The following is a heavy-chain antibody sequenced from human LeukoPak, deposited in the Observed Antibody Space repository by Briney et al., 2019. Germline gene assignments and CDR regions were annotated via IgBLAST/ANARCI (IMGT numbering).Heavy chain of an antibody. Sequence: GGSLRLSCAASGFTFASYSMNWVRQAPGKGLEWVSSISGDSTYIYNAGSVKGRFTISRDNAQASLYLQMISLRADDTAVYYCARVSGRLERQSDLDYWGQGTLVIVSS. CDR2: ISGDSTYI. V-gene: IGHV3-21*01. D-gene: IGHD1-1*01. J-gene: IGHJ4*02. CDR3: ARVSGRLERQSDLDY. CDR1: GFTFASYS.